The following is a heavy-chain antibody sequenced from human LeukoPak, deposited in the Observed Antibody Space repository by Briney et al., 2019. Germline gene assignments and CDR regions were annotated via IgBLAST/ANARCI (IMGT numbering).Heavy chain of an antibody. D-gene: IGHD3-22*01. CDR3: AREGGYFDFDY. V-gene: IGHV1-69*05. Sequence: ASVKVSCKVSGGTFSSYAISWVRQAPGQGLEWMGRIIPIFGTANYAQKFQGRVTITTDESTSTAYMELSSLRSEDTAVYYCAREGGYFDFDYWGQGTLVTVSS. CDR2: IIPIFGTA. J-gene: IGHJ4*02. CDR1: GGTFSSYA.